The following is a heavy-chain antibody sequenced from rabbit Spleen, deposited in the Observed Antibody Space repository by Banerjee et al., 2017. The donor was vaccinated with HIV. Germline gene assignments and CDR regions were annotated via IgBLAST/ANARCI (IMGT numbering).Heavy chain of an antibody. Sequence: QAQLLESGGGLVSPRGSPKHSCKPSGFAFRNSVTTWVCPAPGKGLEWIGYLEPIFGNTYYANWVNGRYAISSHNAQNSVSLQMNSLTAADTATYFCVRDQAGDADYGPYCLNLWGQGTLVTVS. J-gene: IGHJ4*01. D-gene: IGHD2-1*01. CDR1: GFAFRNSV. CDR2: LEPIFGNT. CDR3: VRDQAGDADYGPYCLNL. V-gene: IGHV1S47*01.